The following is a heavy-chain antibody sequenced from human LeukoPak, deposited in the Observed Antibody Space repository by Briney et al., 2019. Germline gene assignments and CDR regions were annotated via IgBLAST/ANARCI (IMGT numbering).Heavy chain of an antibody. J-gene: IGHJ4*02. D-gene: IGHD3-10*01. CDR2: VHYSGST. CDR1: GGSINSSTYY. Sequence: SETLSLTCTVSGGSINSSTYYWGWFRQPPGKGLDWIGSVHYSGSTYYSPSLKSRVSISADTSRDQFSLKLRSVSAADTAVYYCARRPYGSGKFDYWGQGTLVTVSS. CDR3: ARRPYGSGKFDY. V-gene: IGHV4-39*01.